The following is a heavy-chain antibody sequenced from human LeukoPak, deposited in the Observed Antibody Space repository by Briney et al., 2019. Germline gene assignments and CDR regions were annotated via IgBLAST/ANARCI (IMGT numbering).Heavy chain of an antibody. CDR3: ARGYCSSTSCYFGYYYYYYGMDV. CDR1: GFTFSSYA. Sequence: GGSLRLSCAASGFTFSSYAMHWVRQAPGKGLEYVSAISSNGGSTYYANSVKGRFTLSRDNSKNTLYLQMGSLRAEDMAVYYCARGYCSSTSCYFGYYYYYYGMDVWGQGTTVTVSS. D-gene: IGHD2-2*01. J-gene: IGHJ6*02. CDR2: ISSNGGST. V-gene: IGHV3-64*01.